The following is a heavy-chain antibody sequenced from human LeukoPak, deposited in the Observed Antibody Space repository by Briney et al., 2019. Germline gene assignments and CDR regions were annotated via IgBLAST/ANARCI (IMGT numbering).Heavy chain of an antibody. J-gene: IGHJ4*02. CDR2: IRGDGGEK. Sequence: ETLSLTCAVYGGSFSGYYWSWIRQPPGKGLEWVAKIRGDGGEKDHVASVKGRFTISRDNAKNSLYLQMNSLRVEDTAIYYCARGGAARPDFWGQGTLVTVSS. CDR1: GGSFSGYY. CDR3: ARGGAARPDF. V-gene: IGHV3-7*01. D-gene: IGHD6-6*01.